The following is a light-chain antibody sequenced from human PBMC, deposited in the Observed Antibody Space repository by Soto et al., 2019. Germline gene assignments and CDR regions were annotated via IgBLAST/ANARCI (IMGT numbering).Light chain of an antibody. J-gene: IGLJ3*02. CDR1: SSDVGGYNY. CDR3: SSYTARSTWV. CDR2: EVS. V-gene: IGLV2-14*01. Sequence: QSALTQPASVSGSPGQSITISCTGTSSDVGGYNYVSWYQQHPGTSPKFMIYEVSNRPSGVSNRFSGSKSGNTASLIISGLQAEDEGDYYCSSYTARSTWVFGGGTKLTVL.